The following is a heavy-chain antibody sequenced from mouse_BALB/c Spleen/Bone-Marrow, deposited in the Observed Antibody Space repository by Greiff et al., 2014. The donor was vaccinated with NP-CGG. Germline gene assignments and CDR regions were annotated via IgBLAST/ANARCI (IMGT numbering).Heavy chain of an antibody. D-gene: IGHD2-1*01. CDR3: ARREGNHAAWFAY. CDR2: IHYSGST. J-gene: IGHJ3*01. V-gene: IGHV3-1*02. CDR1: GYSITSGYS. Sequence: DVQLQESGPDLVKPSQSLSLTCTVTGYSITSGYSWHWIRQFQGNKLEWMGYIHYSGSTNYNPSLKSRISITRDTSKNQFFLQLNSVTTEDTATYYCARREGNHAAWFAYWGQGTLVTVSA.